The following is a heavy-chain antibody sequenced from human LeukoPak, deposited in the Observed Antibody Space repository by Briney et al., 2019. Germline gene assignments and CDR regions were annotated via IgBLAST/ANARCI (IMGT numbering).Heavy chain of an antibody. CDR3: ARRFVAAASRFDY. CDR2: IYYSGST. V-gene: IGHV4-30-4*01. Sequence: PSQTLSLTCTVSGGSISSGDYYWSWLRQPPGKALEWIGYIYYSGSTYYNPSLKSRVTMSVDTSKNQFSLKLSSVTAADTAVYYCARRFVAAASRFDYWGQGTLGTVSS. D-gene: IGHD6-13*01. J-gene: IGHJ4*02. CDR1: GGSISSGDYY.